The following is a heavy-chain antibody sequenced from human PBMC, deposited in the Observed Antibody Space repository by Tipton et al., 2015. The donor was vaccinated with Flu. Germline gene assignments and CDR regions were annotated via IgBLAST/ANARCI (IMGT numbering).Heavy chain of an antibody. J-gene: IGHJ4*02. V-gene: IGHV4-38-2*01. D-gene: IGHD3-10*02. CDR1: GYSISSGYY. CDR3: ARHTGDSVRGVIDY. Sequence: GLVKPSETLSLTCAVSGYSISSGYYWGWVRQPPGKGLEWIGTIYHSGSTYYNPSLTSRLTMSVDTSKNQFSLKLSSVNAADTAVYYCARHTGDSVRGVIDYWGQGTLVTGSS. CDR2: IYHSGST.